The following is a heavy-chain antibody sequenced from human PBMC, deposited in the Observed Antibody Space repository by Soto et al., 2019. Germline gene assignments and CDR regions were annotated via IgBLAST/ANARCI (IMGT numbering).Heavy chain of an antibody. CDR3: AHTTGYCTNGVCWTFDY. V-gene: IGHV2-5*02. D-gene: IGHD2-8*01. CDR1: GFSLSTSGVG. CDR2: IYWDDDK. J-gene: IGHJ4*02. Sequence: QITLKESGPTLVNPTQTLTLTCTFSGFSLSTSGVGVGWIRQPPGKALEWLALIYWDDDKRYSPSLKSRLTITKDTSKNQVVLTMTNMDPVDTATYYCAHTTGYCTNGVCWTFDYWGQGTLVTVSS.